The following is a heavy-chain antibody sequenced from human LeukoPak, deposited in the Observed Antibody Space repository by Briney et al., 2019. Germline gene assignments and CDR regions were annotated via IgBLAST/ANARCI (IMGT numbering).Heavy chain of an antibody. CDR2: IYVTGST. V-gene: IGHV4-59*08. Sequence: SETLSLTCIVSGGSIGTYYWSWIRQSPGKGLEWIGYIYVTGSTRFNPYLQSRVTISVDTSRNQFFLKMSSVTAADTAVDYCARHIGGGIEDMDVWGTGTKVTVSS. CDR1: GGSIGTYY. CDR3: ARHIGGGIEDMDV. J-gene: IGHJ6*03. D-gene: IGHD3-16*02.